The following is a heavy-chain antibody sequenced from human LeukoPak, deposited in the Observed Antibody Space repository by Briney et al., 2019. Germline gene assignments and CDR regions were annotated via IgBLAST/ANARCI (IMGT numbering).Heavy chain of an antibody. J-gene: IGHJ5*02. CDR3: ARYPAYYYDSSGYNNWFDP. CDR1: GGSISSGSYY. V-gene: IGHV4-61*02. Sequence: SETLSLTCTVSGGSISSGSYYWSWIRQHAGKGLEWIGRIYTSGSTNYNPSLKSRVTISVDTSKNQFSLKLSSVTAADTAVYYCARYPAYYYDSSGYNNWFDPWGQGTLVTVSS. CDR2: IYTSGST. D-gene: IGHD3-22*01.